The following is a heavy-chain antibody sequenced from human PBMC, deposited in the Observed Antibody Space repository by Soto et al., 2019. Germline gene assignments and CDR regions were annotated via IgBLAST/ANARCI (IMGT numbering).Heavy chain of an antibody. D-gene: IGHD6-19*01. CDR1: GFTFSNYA. J-gene: IGHJ2*01. CDR2: ISGSASGT. CDR3: AKSRSAVAAYWYFDI. Sequence: EEQLLESGGGLVQPGGSLRLSCSASGFTFSNYALNWVRQDPGKGLEWVSGISGSASGTYYTDSVQGRFTISRDNSKNTLYLQMNNLRAEDTALYYCAKSRSAVAAYWYFDIWGRGTLVTVSS. V-gene: IGHV3-23*01.